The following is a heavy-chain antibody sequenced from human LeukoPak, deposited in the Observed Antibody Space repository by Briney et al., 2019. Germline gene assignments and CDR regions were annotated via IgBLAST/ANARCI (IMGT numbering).Heavy chain of an antibody. D-gene: IGHD4-23*01. Sequence: PSETLSLTCTVSGGSISSSSYSWSWIRQPPGKGLEWIGNIYNGGNTHYSPSLESRATISVDTSKNQFSLKLSSVTAADTAVYYCARERGIGVVTPEIDYWGQGTLVTVSS. CDR2: IYNGGNT. V-gene: IGHV4-39*02. CDR1: GGSISSSSYS. CDR3: ARERGIGVVTPEIDY. J-gene: IGHJ4*02.